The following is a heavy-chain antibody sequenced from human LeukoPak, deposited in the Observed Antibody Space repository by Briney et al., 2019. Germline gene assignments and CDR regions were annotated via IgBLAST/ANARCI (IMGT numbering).Heavy chain of an antibody. CDR1: GYSISSGYY. J-gene: IGHJ4*02. V-gene: IGHV4-38-2*02. D-gene: IGHD4/OR15-4a*01. Sequence: PSETLSLTCTVSGYSISSGYYWGWIRQPPGKGLEWIGSIYHSGSTYYNPSLKSRVTISVDTSKNQFSLKLSSVTAADTAVYYCATDYGSSRFDYWGQGTLVTVSS. CDR3: ATDYGSSRFDY. CDR2: IYHSGST.